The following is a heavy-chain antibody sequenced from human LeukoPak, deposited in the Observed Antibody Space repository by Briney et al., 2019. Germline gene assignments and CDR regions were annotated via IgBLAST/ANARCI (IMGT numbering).Heavy chain of an antibody. V-gene: IGHV4-59*01. D-gene: IGHD3-22*01. CDR2: ISDSGDT. J-gene: IGHJ3*02. CDR1: GVSISSYY. Sequence: SETLSLTCTVSGVSISSYYWSWIRQPPGKGLEWIGHISDSGDTNYNPSLKSRVTISVDTSKKQFSLKLSSVTTADTAVYYCARDSCYDTSGYFNDTFDMWGQGTLVTVSS. CDR3: ARDSCYDTSGYFNDTFDM.